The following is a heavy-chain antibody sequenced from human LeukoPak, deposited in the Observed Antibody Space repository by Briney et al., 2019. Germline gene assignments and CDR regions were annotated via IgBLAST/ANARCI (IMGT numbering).Heavy chain of an antibody. CDR2: INPSGGST. J-gene: IGHJ4*02. D-gene: IGHD3-3*01. CDR3: ATAGRRLFGVLIPLSFDY. V-gene: IGHV1-46*01. Sequence: ASVKVSCKASGYTFTSYYMHWVRQAPGQGLEWMGIINPSGGSTSYAQKFQGRVTMTRDMSTSTVYMELSSLRSEDTALYYCATAGRRLFGVLIPLSFDYWGQGTLVTVSS. CDR1: GYTFTSYY.